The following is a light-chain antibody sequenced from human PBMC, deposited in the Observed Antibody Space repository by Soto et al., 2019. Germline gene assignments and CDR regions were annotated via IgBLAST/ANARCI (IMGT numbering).Light chain of an antibody. J-gene: IGKJ5*01. CDR2: AAS. CDR3: QQDYSPLAP. V-gene: IGKV1-39*01. CDR1: ESISRH. Sequence: MSQSPAALSATIGDRVTITCRAAESISRHLNWYQQKPGRAPDLLIYAASTLQNGVPSRFTGSGSGTEFTLTITGLQLEDFATYYCQQDYSPLAPFGQGTRLAIK.